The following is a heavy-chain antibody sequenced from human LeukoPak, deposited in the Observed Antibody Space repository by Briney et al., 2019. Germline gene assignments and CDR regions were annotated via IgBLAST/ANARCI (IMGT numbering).Heavy chain of an antibody. J-gene: IGHJ4*02. CDR3: AKEPVHYYGSGSGSNY. V-gene: IGHV3-74*01. D-gene: IGHD3-10*01. CDR2: INGDGSRI. CDR1: GFTFSSHW. Sequence: PGGSLRLSCVASGFTFSSHWMHWVRQVPGKGLMWVSRINGDGSRIHYGDSVKGRFTISRDNAKNTLYLQMNSLRAEDTAVYYCAKEPVHYYGSGSGSNYWGQGTLVTVSS.